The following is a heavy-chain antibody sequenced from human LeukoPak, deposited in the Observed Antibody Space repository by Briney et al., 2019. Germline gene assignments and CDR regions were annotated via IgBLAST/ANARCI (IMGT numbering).Heavy chain of an antibody. V-gene: IGHV4-39*07. Sequence: PSETLSLTCTVSGGSISTSNYYWGWIRQPPGKGLEWIGNIFYSGSTYYSPSLRSRVTISVDTSKNQFSLKLSSVTAADTAVYYCARGRDYGDYGGYYWGQGTLVTVSS. D-gene: IGHD4-17*01. J-gene: IGHJ4*02. CDR2: IFYSGST. CDR3: ARGRDYGDYGGYY. CDR1: GGSISTSNYY.